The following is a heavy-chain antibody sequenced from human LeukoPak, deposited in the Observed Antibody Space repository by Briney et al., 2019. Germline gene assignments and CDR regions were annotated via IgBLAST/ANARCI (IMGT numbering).Heavy chain of an antibody. CDR2: MSSDGSYA. D-gene: IGHD2/OR15-2a*01. V-gene: IGHV3-30*03. J-gene: IGHJ4*02. CDR1: GLTFSSYG. Sequence: PGRSLRLSCAASGLTFSSYGMHWVRQAPGKGLEWVAVMSSDGSYANYADSVKGRFTISRDNSKNTLYLQMNSLRAEDTAVYFCASQISTGYWGQGTPVTVSS. CDR3: ASQISTGY.